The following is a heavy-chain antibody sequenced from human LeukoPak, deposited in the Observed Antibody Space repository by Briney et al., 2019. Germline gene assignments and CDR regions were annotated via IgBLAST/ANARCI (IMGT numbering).Heavy chain of an antibody. Sequence: GGSLRLSCAASGFTFSDYYMSWIRQAPGKGLEWVSYISGSGSTIYYADSVKGRFTISRDNAKNSLYLQMNSLRAEDTAVYYCARAASSSSPVDYWGQGTLVTVSS. V-gene: IGHV3-11*01. CDR3: ARAASSSSPVDY. J-gene: IGHJ4*02. D-gene: IGHD6-6*01. CDR2: ISGSGSTI. CDR1: GFTFSDYY.